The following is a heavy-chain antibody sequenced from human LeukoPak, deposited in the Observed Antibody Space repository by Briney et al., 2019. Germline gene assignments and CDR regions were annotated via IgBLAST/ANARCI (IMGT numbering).Heavy chain of an antibody. CDR3: AVTPNPPYYYFDY. CDR1: GYSFTSYW. D-gene: IGHD1-14*01. J-gene: IGHJ4*02. Sequence: GESLKISCKGSGYSFTSYWIGWVRQMPGKGLEWMGIIYPGDSDTRYSPSFQGQVTISADKSISTAYLQWSSLKASDTAMYYCAVTPNPPYYYFDYWGQGTLVTVSS. V-gene: IGHV5-51*01. CDR2: IYPGDSDT.